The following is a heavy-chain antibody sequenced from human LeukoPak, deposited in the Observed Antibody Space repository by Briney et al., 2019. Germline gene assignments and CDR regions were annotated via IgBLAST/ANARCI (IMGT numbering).Heavy chain of an antibody. Sequence: ASVKVSCKASGYTFTVYYIHWVRQAPGQGLGWMGWINPNSGGTNYAQQFQGRVTMTRDTSISTAYMELSRLRSDDTAVYYCARDWYSSGWDGMDVWGQGTTVTVSS. J-gene: IGHJ6*02. CDR2: INPNSGGT. V-gene: IGHV1-2*02. CDR3: ARDWYSSGWDGMDV. D-gene: IGHD6-19*01. CDR1: GYTFTVYY.